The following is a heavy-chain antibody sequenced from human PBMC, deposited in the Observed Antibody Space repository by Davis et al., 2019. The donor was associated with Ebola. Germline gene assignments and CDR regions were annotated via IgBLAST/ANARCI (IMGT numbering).Heavy chain of an antibody. Sequence: HSQNLSLTCAISGDSVSSGGWNWIRQSPSRGLEWLGRTYYNYKWYNDYAVSVKSRISINPDTSKNQFSLQLNSVTPEDTALYYCARGWLRAGMDVWGEGTTVTVPS. CDR3: ARGWLRAGMDV. V-gene: IGHV6-1*01. CDR1: GDSVSSGG. J-gene: IGHJ6*04. CDR2: TYYNYKWYN. D-gene: IGHD5-18*01.